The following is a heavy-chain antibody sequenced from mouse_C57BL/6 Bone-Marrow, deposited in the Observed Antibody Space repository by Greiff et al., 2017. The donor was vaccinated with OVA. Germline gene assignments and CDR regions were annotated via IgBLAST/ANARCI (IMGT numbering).Heavy chain of an antibody. CDR1: GFSLTSYG. Sequence: QVQLQQSGPGLVAPSQSLSITCTVSGFSLTSYGVDWVRQPPGKGLEWLGVIWGGGSTNYNSALMSRLSIRKDNSKSQVFIKMNSLQTDDTAMYYCAKRYYCSRGYAMDYWGQGTSVTVSS. CDR2: IWGGGST. V-gene: IGHV2-9*01. D-gene: IGHD1-1*01. J-gene: IGHJ4*01. CDR3: AKRYYCSRGYAMDY.